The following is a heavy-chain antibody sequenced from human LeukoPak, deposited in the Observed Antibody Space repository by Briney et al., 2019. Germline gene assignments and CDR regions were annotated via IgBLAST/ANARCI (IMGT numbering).Heavy chain of an antibody. Sequence: PGGSLRLSCAASGFTFNDYGMSWVRQAPRKGLEWVSGINWNGGSTGYADSVKGRFTISRDNAKNSLYLQMNSLRDEDTAIYYCARGVYAFDIWGQGTMVTVSS. CDR3: ARGVYAFDI. CDR1: GFTFNDYG. J-gene: IGHJ3*02. CDR2: INWNGGST. V-gene: IGHV3-20*04.